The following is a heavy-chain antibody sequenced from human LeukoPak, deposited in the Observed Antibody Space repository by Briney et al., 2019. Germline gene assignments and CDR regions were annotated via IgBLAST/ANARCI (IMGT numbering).Heavy chain of an antibody. V-gene: IGHV3-30-3*01. D-gene: IGHD1-26*01. CDR3: ARKKWEPTSNDAFDI. J-gene: IGHJ3*02. Sequence: PGGSLRLSCAASGFNFSSNFMHWVRQAPGKGLEWVTIISHDGSVKNYADSVKGRFTLSRDNSRNTLDLQMNSLKVDDTAIYYCARKKWEPTSNDAFDIWGQGTMVTVSS. CDR2: ISHDGSVK. CDR1: GFNFSSNF.